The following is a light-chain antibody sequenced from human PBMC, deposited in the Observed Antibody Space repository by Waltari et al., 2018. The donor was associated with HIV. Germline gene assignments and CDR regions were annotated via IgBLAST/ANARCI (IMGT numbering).Light chain of an antibody. CDR2: EVT. CDR1: SSDVGGYNY. CDR3: SSYAGSNNLV. V-gene: IGLV2-8*01. Sequence: QSALTQPPSASGSPGQSVTLSCTGTSSDVGGYNYVSWYQQHPDKPPKLMIYEVTKRPSGVPDRFSGSKSGNTASLTVSGLQAEDEADYYCSSYAGSNNLVFGGGTKLTVL. J-gene: IGLJ3*02.